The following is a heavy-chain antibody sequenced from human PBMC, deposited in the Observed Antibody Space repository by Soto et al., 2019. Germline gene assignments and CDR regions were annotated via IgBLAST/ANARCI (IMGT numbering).Heavy chain of an antibody. V-gene: IGHV1-58*01. Sequence: GASVKVSCKASGFTFTSSAVQWVRQARGQRLEWIGWIVVGSGNTNYAQKFQERVTITRDMSTSTAYIELSSLRSEDTAVYYCAAFYWSSVSSSSNYFDYWGQGTLVTVSS. CDR3: AAFYWSSVSSSSNYFDY. CDR2: IVVGSGNT. CDR1: GFTFTSSA. J-gene: IGHJ4*02. D-gene: IGHD6-6*01.